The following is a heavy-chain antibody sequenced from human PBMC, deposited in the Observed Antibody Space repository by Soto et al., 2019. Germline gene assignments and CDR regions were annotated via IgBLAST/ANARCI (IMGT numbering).Heavy chain of an antibody. V-gene: IGHV4-31*03. CDR3: ARVQGLGDYYDSRYFDY. CDR2: IYYSGST. CDR1: GGSISGGGCY. D-gene: IGHD3-22*01. Sequence: SETLSLTCTVSGGSISGGGCYWSWLRPHPGMGLEWIEYIYYSGSTYYNPSLKSRVTISVDTSKTQFSLKLSYVTAADTAVYDCARVQGLGDYYDSRYFDYWGQGTLVTVSS. J-gene: IGHJ4*02.